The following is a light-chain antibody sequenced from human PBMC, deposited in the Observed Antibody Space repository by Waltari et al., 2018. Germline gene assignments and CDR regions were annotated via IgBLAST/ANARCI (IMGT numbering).Light chain of an antibody. CDR1: TRLTTHV. Sequence: QLVLPQSTSASAPLGAPVRLSCTLSTRLTTHVLARPRQQPEKGPRYLMKVNSDGSHTKGDEIPDRCSGSSSGAERYLTISSLQSEDEADYYCQTGGHGTWVFGGGTKLTVL. J-gene: IGLJ3*02. CDR3: QTGGHGTWV. CDR2: VNSDGSH. V-gene: IGLV4-69*01.